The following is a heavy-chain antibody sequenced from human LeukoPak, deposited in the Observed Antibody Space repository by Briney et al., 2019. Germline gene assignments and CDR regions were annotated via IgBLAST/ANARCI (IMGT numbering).Heavy chain of an antibody. V-gene: IGHV3-21*01. J-gene: IGHJ6*02. Sequence: GGSLRLSCAASGFTFSSYSMNWVRQAPGKGLEWVSSISSSSYIYYADSVKGRFTISRDNAKNSLYLQMNSLRAEDTAVYYCARGEEFGGYSYGPGYYYYGMDVWGQGTTVTVSS. CDR2: ISSSSYI. CDR1: GFTFSSYS. D-gene: IGHD5-18*01. CDR3: ARGEEFGGYSYGPGYYYYGMDV.